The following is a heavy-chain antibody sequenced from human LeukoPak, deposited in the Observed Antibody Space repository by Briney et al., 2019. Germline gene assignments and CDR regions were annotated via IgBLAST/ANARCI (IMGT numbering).Heavy chain of an antibody. CDR1: EFTFSTYS. J-gene: IGHJ4*02. D-gene: IGHD5-24*01. Sequence: PGGSLRLSCAASEFTFSTYSMNWVRQAPGKGLEWVSGIRADAVTTYYADSVKGRFIISRDNSKNTVYLQMNSLSAEDAAVYYCVKDDGWVQYANWGQGTLVTVSS. V-gene: IGHV3-23*01. CDR3: VKDDGWVQYAN. CDR2: IRADAVTT.